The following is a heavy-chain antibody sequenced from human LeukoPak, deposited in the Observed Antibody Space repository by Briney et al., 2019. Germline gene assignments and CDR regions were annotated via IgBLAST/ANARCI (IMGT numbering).Heavy chain of an antibody. V-gene: IGHV3-7*01. D-gene: IGHD3-10*01. CDR3: ARDRGFFLFDY. Sequence: TGGSLRLSCAASGFTFGNHWMNWVRQAPGKGLEWLAHIKEDGSETAYVDSVRGRFTTSRDNAKNSLYLQMSSLRDEDTAVYYCARDRGFFLFDYWGQGTLVSVSS. CDR2: IKEDGSET. CDR1: GFTFGNHW. J-gene: IGHJ4*02.